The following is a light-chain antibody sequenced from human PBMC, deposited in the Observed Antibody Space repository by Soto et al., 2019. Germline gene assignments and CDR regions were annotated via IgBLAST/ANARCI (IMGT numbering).Light chain of an antibody. CDR3: QQLYSYPYT. Sequence: DIQLTQSPSFLSASVGARVTITCRASQGISTYLAWYQQKSGKAPKLLIYVASTLQSGVPSRFSGSGSGTEFTVTISSLQPEDLAIYYCQQLYSYPYTFGQGTKLE. CDR1: QGISTY. V-gene: IGKV1-9*01. J-gene: IGKJ2*01. CDR2: VAS.